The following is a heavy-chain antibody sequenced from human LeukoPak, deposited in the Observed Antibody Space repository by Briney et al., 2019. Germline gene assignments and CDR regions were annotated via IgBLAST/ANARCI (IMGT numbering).Heavy chain of an antibody. D-gene: IGHD6-19*01. Sequence: PGGSLRLSCAASGFIFSSYWMHWVRQAPGKGLVWVSRINSDGSSTSYADSVKGRFTISRDNAKNTLYLQMNSLRAEDTAVYYCAEVRDSSGWYYFDCWGQGTLVTVSS. V-gene: IGHV3-74*01. CDR1: GFIFSSYW. J-gene: IGHJ4*02. CDR3: AEVRDSSGWYYFDC. CDR2: INSDGSST.